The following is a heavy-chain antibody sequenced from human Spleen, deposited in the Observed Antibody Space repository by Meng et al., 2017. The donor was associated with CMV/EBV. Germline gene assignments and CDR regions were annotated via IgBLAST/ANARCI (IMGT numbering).Heavy chain of an antibody. J-gene: IGHJ4*02. CDR2: ISWNSGSL. D-gene: IGHD6-19*01. Sequence: GGSLRLSCAASGFNFEDKAMHWVRQAPGKGLEWVSGISWNSGSLGYGGSVKGRFTISRDNAKNLVYLQMNSLRPDDTALYYCAEEGVAGFDFWGQGTLVTVSS. V-gene: IGHV3-9*01. CDR1: GFNFEDKA. CDR3: AEEGVAGFDF.